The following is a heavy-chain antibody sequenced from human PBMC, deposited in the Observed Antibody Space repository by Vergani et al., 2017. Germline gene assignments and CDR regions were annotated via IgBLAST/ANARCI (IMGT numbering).Heavy chain of an antibody. Sequence: QAQLQQWGAGLLKPSETLSLTCAIYGGSFNDYWWTWIRQPPGKGLEWIGEIRHDGITHYSPSLKSRVTISIDTSTHQFSLSLRSVTAADTAVYYCAREGYCTNGVCFTLFDVGGQGALVTVSS. V-gene: IGHV4-34*01. CDR2: IRHDGIT. J-gene: IGHJ4*02. CDR3: AREGYCTNGVCFTLFDV. D-gene: IGHD2-8*01. CDR1: GGSFNDYW.